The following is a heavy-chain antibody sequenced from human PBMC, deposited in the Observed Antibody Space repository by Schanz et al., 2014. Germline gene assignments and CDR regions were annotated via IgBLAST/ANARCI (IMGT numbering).Heavy chain of an antibody. CDR3: AKTLFPGGTQTFGN. Sequence: EVQLLESGGGLVQPGGSLRLSCASSGFSFTTYAMSWVRQAPGKGLEWVSAISGSGGSTYYADSVKGRFTISRDNSKNTLYLQMNSLRAEDTAVYYCAKTLFPGGTQTFGNWGRGTLVTVSS. D-gene: IGHD2-8*02. CDR2: ISGSGGST. V-gene: IGHV3-23*01. J-gene: IGHJ4*02. CDR1: GFSFTTYA.